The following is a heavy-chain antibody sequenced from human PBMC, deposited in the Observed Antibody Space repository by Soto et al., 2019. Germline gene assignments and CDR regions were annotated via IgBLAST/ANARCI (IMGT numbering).Heavy chain of an antibody. CDR1: GFTFSDHY. J-gene: IGHJ6*02. CDR2: TRNKANSYTT. D-gene: IGHD3-3*01. Sequence: PGGSLRLSCAASGFTFSDHYMDWVRQAPGKGLEWVGRTRNKANSYTTEYAASVKGRFTISRDDSKNSLYLQMNSLKTEDTAVYYCARVPTFGHYDFWSGYRFYYYYGMDVWGQGTTVTVSS. CDR3: ARVPTFGHYDFWSGYRFYYYYGMDV. V-gene: IGHV3-72*01.